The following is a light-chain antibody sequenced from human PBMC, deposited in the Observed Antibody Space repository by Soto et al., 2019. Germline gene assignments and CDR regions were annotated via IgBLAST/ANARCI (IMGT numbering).Light chain of an antibody. CDR1: QSISSW. V-gene: IGKV1-12*01. J-gene: IGKJ5*01. CDR2: AAS. Sequence: ERVTISGRASQSISSWLAWYQQKPGKAPKLLIYAASILQNEVPSRFSGSGSGTDFTLSITSLQFEDFATYYCQQTHSVPLTFGQRTRPEI. CDR3: QQTHSVPLT.